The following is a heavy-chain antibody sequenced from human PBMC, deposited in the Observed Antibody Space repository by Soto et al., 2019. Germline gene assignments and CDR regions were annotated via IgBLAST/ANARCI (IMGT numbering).Heavy chain of an antibody. V-gene: IGHV3-30*18. J-gene: IGHJ4*02. Sequence: PGGSLRLSCAASGFTFSSYGMHWVRQAPGKGLEWVAVISYDGSNKYYADSVKGRFTISRDNSKNTLYLQMNSLRAEDTAVYYCAKPPVPSIAAAGDYFDYWGQGTLVTVSS. CDR1: GFTFSSYG. CDR2: ISYDGSNK. CDR3: AKPPVPSIAAAGDYFDY. D-gene: IGHD6-13*01.